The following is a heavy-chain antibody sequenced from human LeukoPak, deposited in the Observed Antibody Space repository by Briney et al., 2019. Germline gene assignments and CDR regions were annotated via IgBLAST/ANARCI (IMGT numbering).Heavy chain of an antibody. J-gene: IGHJ4*02. V-gene: IGHV1-18*01. D-gene: IGHD6-13*01. CDR1: GYTFTSCG. CDR2: ISAYNGNT. Sequence: GASVKVSCKASGYTFTSCGISWVRQAPGQGLEWMGWISAYNGNTNYAQKLQGRVTMTTDTSTSTAYMELRSLRSDDTAVYYCARGDSSSWYARPFDYWGQGTLVTVSS. CDR3: ARGDSSSWYARPFDY.